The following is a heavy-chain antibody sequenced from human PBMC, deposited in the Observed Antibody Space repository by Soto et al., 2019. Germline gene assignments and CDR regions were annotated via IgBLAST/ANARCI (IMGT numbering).Heavy chain of an antibody. CDR2: MNPNSGNT. J-gene: IGHJ6*02. V-gene: IGHV1-8*01. D-gene: IGHD3-3*01. CDR1: GYTFTSYD. CDR3: ARGRIERLSNPLYGRDG. Sequence: ASVKVSCKASGYTFTSYDINWVRQATGQGLEWMGWMNPNSGNTGYAQKFQGRVTMTRNTSISTAYMELSSLRCEDTAVYYCARGRIERLSNPLYGRDGWDRGTTVTVSS.